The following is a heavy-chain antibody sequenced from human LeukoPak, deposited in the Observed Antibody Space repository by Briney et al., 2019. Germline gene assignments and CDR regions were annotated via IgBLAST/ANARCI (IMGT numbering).Heavy chain of an antibody. Sequence: GGSLRLSCAASGFTFSSYWMHWVRQAPGKGLVWFSRISTDGSSTNYADSVKGRFTISRDNAKNMLCLQMNSLRAEDTAVYYCARSSSPVYCGQGTLVTVSS. CDR1: GFTFSSYW. V-gene: IGHV3-74*01. CDR2: ISTDGSST. J-gene: IGHJ4*02. D-gene: IGHD6-13*01. CDR3: ARSSSPVY.